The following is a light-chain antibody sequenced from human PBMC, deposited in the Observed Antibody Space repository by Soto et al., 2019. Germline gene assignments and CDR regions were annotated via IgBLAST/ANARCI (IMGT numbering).Light chain of an antibody. V-gene: IGLV2-23*01. CDR3: CSYTDGSSLL. CDR1: RNDIGTYNL. CDR2: EGN. Sequence: QSALTQPASVSESPGQSISISCGGGRNDIGTYNLVSWYQQHPGKAPKLIIYEGNKRPSGVSNRFSGSRSGNTASLTISGLQAEDEPDYYCCSYTDGSSLLFGGGTKLTVL. J-gene: IGLJ3*02.